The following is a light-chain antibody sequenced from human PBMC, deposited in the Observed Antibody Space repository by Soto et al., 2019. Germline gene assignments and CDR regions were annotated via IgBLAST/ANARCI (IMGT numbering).Light chain of an antibody. V-gene: IGKV1-5*03. CDR2: KAF. CDR1: QSIGSW. J-gene: IGKJ2*01. CDR3: QQHSSYPSN. Sequence: DIQMTQSPSTLSASVGDRVTITCRARQSIGSWLSWYHQKPGTAPKLLIYKAFSLQSGVPSRFRGSGSGTEFTTTISSLQPDDFATYYCQQHSSYPSNFGQGTKLEIK.